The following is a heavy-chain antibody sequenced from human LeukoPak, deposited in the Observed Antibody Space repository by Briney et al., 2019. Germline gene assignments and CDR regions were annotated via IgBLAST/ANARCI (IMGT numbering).Heavy chain of an antibody. V-gene: IGHV3-20*04. CDR3: ARDLSPVAGSGNFDY. Sequence: GGSLRLSCAASGFTFDDYGMSWVRQAPGKGLEWVSGINWNDGSTGYADSVKGRFTISRDNAKNSLYLQMNSLRAEDTALYYCARDLSPVAGSGNFDYWGQGTLVTVSS. D-gene: IGHD6-19*01. J-gene: IGHJ4*02. CDR2: INWNDGST. CDR1: GFTFDDYG.